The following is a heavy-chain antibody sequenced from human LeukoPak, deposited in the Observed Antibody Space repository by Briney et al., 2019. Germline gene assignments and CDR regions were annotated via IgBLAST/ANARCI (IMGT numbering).Heavy chain of an antibody. Sequence: GGSLRLSCAASGFTFSSYAMSWVRQAPGKGLEWVSSISSSSSYIYYADSVKGRSTISRDNAKNSLYLQMNSLRAEDTAVYYCARDEQDCSGGSCYGNYYYMDVWGKGTTVTISS. J-gene: IGHJ6*03. CDR2: ISSSSSYI. D-gene: IGHD2-15*01. V-gene: IGHV3-21*01. CDR1: GFTFSSYA. CDR3: ARDEQDCSGGSCYGNYYYMDV.